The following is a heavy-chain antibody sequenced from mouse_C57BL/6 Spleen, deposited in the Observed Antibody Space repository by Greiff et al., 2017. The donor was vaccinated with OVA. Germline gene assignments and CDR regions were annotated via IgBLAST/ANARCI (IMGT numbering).Heavy chain of an antibody. Sequence: EVQLQQSGPELVKPGASVKIPCKASGYTFTDYNMDWVKQSHGKSLEWIGDINPNNGGTIYNQKFKGKATLTVDKSSSTAYMELRSLTSEDTAVYYCARRDVDDYDLGYYAMDYWGQGTSVTVSS. CDR1: GYTFTDYN. CDR3: ARRDVDDYDLGYYAMDY. D-gene: IGHD2-4*01. J-gene: IGHJ4*01. CDR2: INPNNGGT. V-gene: IGHV1-18*01.